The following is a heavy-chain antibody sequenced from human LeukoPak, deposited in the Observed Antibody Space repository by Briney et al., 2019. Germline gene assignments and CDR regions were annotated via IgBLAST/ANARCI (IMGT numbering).Heavy chain of an antibody. CDR1: GFTFSTYT. J-gene: IGHJ4*02. Sequence: GGSLRLSCAASGFTFSTYTVTWVRQAPGKGPEWASAINTGGGTNYPDSVKGRFTVSRDNSKNALYLQMNSLRAEDTAVYYCARVRGTIGGYFDNWGQGTLVTVSS. D-gene: IGHD3-10*01. CDR2: INTGGGT. V-gene: IGHV3-23*01. CDR3: ARVRGTIGGYFDN.